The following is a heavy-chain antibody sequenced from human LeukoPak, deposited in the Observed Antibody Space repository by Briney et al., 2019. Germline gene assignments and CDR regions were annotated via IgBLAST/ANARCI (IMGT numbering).Heavy chain of an antibody. CDR1: GFTFNHYW. V-gene: IGHV3-7*01. D-gene: IGHD3-10*01. J-gene: IGHJ5*02. CDR2: IKQDGSEK. Sequence: GGSLRLSCAASGFTFNHYWMTWVRQAPERGLEWVANIKQDGSEKYYVDSVKGRFTVSRDNAKNSVYLQMNSLRVEDTAVYYCARSFLWFGEPTWGQGTLVTVSS. CDR3: ARSFLWFGEPT.